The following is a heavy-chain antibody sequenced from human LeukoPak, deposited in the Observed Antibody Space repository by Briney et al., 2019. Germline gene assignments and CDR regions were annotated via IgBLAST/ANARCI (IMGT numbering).Heavy chain of an antibody. Sequence: ASVKVSCKASGYTFTSYGISWVRQDPGQGLEWMGGIIPIFGTANYAQKFQGRVTITTDESTSTAYMELSSLRSEDTAVYYCAGGFGAVAGFDIWGQGTMVTVSS. J-gene: IGHJ3*02. CDR2: IIPIFGTA. D-gene: IGHD6-19*01. CDR1: GYTFTSYG. CDR3: AGGFGAVAGFDI. V-gene: IGHV1-69*05.